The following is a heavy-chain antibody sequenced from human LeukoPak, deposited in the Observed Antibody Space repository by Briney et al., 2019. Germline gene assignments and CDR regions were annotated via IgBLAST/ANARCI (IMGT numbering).Heavy chain of an antibody. J-gene: IGHJ4*02. V-gene: IGHV1-69*04. Sequence: GASVKVSCKASGGTFSSYAISWVRQAPGQGLEWMGRIILILGIANYAQKFQGRVTITADKSTNTAYMELSSLRSEDTAVYYCAREGYDYVWGSYRLYYFDYWGQGTLVTVSS. D-gene: IGHD3-16*02. CDR3: AREGYDYVWGSYRLYYFDY. CDR2: IILILGIA. CDR1: GGTFSSYA.